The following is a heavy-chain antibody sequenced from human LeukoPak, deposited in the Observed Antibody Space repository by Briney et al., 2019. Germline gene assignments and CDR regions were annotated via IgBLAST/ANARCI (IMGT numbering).Heavy chain of an antibody. CDR1: GFTFSSYG. J-gene: IGHJ3*02. Sequence: PGGSLRLSCAASGFTFSSYGMHWVRQAPGKGLEWVAVIWYDGSNKYYADSVKGRFTISRDNSKNTLYLQMNSLRAEDTAVYYCVRDYDYYDSSGYYNKDAFDIWGQGTMVTVSS. D-gene: IGHD3-22*01. V-gene: IGHV3-33*01. CDR3: VRDYDYYDSSGYYNKDAFDI. CDR2: IWYDGSNK.